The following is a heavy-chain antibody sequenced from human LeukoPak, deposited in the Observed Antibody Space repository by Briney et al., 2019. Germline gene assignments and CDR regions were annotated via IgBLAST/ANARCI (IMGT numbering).Heavy chain of an antibody. CDR2: IYHSGST. D-gene: IGHD6-19*01. V-gene: IGHV4-38-2*02. CDR3: ARQGYSSGFYYFDY. J-gene: IGHJ4*02. CDR1: GYSISSGYY. Sequence: PSETLSLTCIVSGYSISSGYYWGWIRQPPGKGLEWFGSIYHSGSTYYNPSLKSRVTISVDTSKNQFSLKLSSVTAADTAVYYCARQGYSSGFYYFDYWGQGTLVTVSS.